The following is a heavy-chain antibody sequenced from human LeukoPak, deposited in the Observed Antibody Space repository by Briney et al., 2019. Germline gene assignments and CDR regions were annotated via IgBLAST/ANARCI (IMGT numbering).Heavy chain of an antibody. CDR1: GFTFSSYG. V-gene: IGHV3-30*18. J-gene: IGHJ6*02. D-gene: IGHD6-6*01. CDR2: ISYDGSNK. CDR3: AKDRYSSSHYCYGMDV. Sequence: QSGGSLRLSCAASGFTFSSYGMHWVRQAPGKGLEWVAVISYDGSNKYYADSVKGRFTISRDNSKNTLYLQMNSLRAEDTAVYYCAKDRYSSSHYCYGMDVWGQGTTVTVSS.